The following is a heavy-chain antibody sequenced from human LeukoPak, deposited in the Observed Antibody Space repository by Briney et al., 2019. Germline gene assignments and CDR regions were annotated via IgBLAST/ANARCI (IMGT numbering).Heavy chain of an antibody. Sequence: GGSLRLSCAASGFTFSSYSMNWVRRAPGKGLEWVSSINNSNSFIFYAASVKGRFTISRENTKNSLYLQMNGLIAEVTALYYCARSIAVPAAISGAFDIWGQGTIFTVSS. J-gene: IGHJ3*02. CDR1: GFTFSSYS. CDR3: ARSIAVPAAISGAFDI. D-gene: IGHD2-2*01. CDR2: INNSNSFI. V-gene: IGHV3-21*01.